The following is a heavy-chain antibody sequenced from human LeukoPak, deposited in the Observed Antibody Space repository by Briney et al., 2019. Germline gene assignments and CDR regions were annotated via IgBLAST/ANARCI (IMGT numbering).Heavy chain of an antibody. CDR3: ATLSHIVVVPAAYCGGDCYTDY. V-gene: IGHV1-24*01. J-gene: IGHJ4*02. CDR2: FDPEDGET. Sequence: ASVKVSCKVSGYTLTELSMHWVRQAPGKGLEGMGGFDPEDGETIYAQKFQGRVTMTEDTSTDTAYMELSSLRSEDTAVYYCATLSHIVVVPAAYCGGDCYTDYWGQGTLVTVSS. D-gene: IGHD2-21*02. CDR1: GYTLTELS.